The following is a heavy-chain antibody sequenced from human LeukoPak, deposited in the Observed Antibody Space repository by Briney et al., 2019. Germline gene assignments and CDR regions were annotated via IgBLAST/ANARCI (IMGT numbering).Heavy chain of an antibody. CDR3: ARDLDYSSGWYVY. Sequence: GWISAYNGNTNYAQKLQGRVTMTTDTSTSTAYMELRSLRSDDTAVYYCARDLDYSSGWYVYWGQGTLVTVSS. D-gene: IGHD6-19*01. CDR2: ISAYNGNT. J-gene: IGHJ4*02. V-gene: IGHV1-18*01.